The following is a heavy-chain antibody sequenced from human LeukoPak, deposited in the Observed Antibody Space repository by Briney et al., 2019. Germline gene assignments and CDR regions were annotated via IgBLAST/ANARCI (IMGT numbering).Heavy chain of an antibody. D-gene: IGHD2-2*01. V-gene: IGHV3-21*01. J-gene: IGHJ6*02. CDR2: ISSSSVYI. CDR1: GFTFSSYN. CDR3: AREPKNIVVVPAAGMDV. Sequence: GGSLRLSCAASGFTFSSYNMTWVRQAPGRGLEWVSSISSSSVYIYYADSVKGRFTISRDNAKNSLSLQMNSLRDEDTAVYYCAREPKNIVVVPAAGMDVWGQGTTVTVSS.